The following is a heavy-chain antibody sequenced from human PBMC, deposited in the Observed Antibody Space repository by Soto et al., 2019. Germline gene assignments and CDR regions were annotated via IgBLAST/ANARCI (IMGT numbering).Heavy chain of an antibody. CDR3: ARDWRDIVVVPAAIGWFDP. J-gene: IGHJ5*02. CDR2: MIPIFGSA. Sequence: PVKVSCKASGGTFTSYAISWVQQAPGQGLEWMGWMIPIFGSANYAQKFQGRVTITADKSTSTAYMELSSLRSEDTPVYYCARDWRDIVVVPAAIGWFDPWGQRTLVTVSS. V-gene: IGHV1-69*06. CDR1: GGTFTSYA. D-gene: IGHD2-2*01.